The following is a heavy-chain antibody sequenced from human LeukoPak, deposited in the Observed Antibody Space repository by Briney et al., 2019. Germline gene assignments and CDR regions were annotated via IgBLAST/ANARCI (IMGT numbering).Heavy chain of an antibody. J-gene: IGHJ1*01. CDR2: IYPGDSDT. Sequence: GESLKISCKGSGYSFTSYWIGWVRQMPGKGLEWMGIIYPGDSDTRYSPSFQGQVTISADKSISTAYLQWSSLKASDTAMYYCASPPYSSSSYFQHWGQGTLVTVSS. V-gene: IGHV5-51*01. CDR1: GYSFTSYW. CDR3: ASPPYSSSSYFQH. D-gene: IGHD6-6*01.